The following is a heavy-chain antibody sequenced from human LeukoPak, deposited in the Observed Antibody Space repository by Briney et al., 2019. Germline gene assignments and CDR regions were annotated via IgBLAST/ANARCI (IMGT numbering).Heavy chain of an antibody. CDR2: INPNSGGT. CDR3: ARAYCSSTSCNFDY. CDR1: GYTFTGYY. J-gene: IGHJ4*02. Sequence: GASVKVSCKASGYTFTGYYMHWVCQAPGQGLEWMGWINPNSGGTNYAQKFQGRVTMTRDTSISTAYMELSRLRSDDTAVYYCARAYCSSTSCNFDYWGQGTLVTVSS. V-gene: IGHV1-2*02. D-gene: IGHD2-2*01.